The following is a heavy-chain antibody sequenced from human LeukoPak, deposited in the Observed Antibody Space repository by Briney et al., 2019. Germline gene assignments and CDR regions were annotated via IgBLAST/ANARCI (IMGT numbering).Heavy chain of an antibody. CDR3: AKEHTYYDFWTQSGYYMDV. D-gene: IGHD3-3*01. V-gene: IGHV3-30*02. CDR1: AFTFSSYG. Sequence: GGSLRLSCAPSAFTFSSYGTHCVSQAPGNGMEWVAFIRYDVSNKYYADSVKGRLTISRDNSKNTLYLQMNSLRAEDTAVYYCAKEHTYYDFWTQSGYYMDVWGKGTTVTVSS. CDR2: IRYDVSNK. J-gene: IGHJ6*03.